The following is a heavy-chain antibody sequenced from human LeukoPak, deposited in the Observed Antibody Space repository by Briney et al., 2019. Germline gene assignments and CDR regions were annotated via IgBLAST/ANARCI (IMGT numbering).Heavy chain of an antibody. CDR3: AQDVRIEEVPLLGPGF. CDR1: GFTFSSYA. CDR2: ISGSGGST. J-gene: IGHJ4*02. D-gene: IGHD1-14*01. V-gene: IGHV3-23*01. Sequence: GGSLRLSCAASGFTFSSYAMSWVRQAPGKGLEWVSAISGSGGSTYYADSVKGRFTISRDNSKNTVYLQMNSLRSEDTGVYFCAQDVRIEEVPLLGPGFWGQGTLVTVCS.